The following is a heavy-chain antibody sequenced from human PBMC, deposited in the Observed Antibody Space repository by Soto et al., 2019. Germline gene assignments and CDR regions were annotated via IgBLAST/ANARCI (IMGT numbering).Heavy chain of an antibody. D-gene: IGHD3-22*01. CDR1: GGSFSGYY. Sequence: SETLSLTCAVYGGSFSGYYWGWIRQPPGKGLEWIGSIYYTGSTYYNPSLKSRVTISVDTSKNQFSLKLRSVTAADTAVYYCMLGSGWKDFDYWGQGTLVTSPQ. V-gene: IGHV4-39*01. CDR3: MLGSGWKDFDY. J-gene: IGHJ4*02. CDR2: IYYTGST.